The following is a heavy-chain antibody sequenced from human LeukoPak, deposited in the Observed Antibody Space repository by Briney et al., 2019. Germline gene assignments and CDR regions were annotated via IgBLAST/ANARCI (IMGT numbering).Heavy chain of an antibody. CDR3: AREDDSSGYYYLDAFDI. J-gene: IGHJ3*02. CDR1: GFTFSSYW. D-gene: IGHD3-22*01. CDR2: IKQDGSEK. Sequence: GGSLRLSCAASGFTFSSYWMSWVRQAPGKGLEWVANIKQDGSEKSYVDSVKGRFTISRDNAKNSLYLQMNSLRAEDTAVYYCAREDDSSGYYYLDAFDIWGQGTMVTVSS. V-gene: IGHV3-7*01.